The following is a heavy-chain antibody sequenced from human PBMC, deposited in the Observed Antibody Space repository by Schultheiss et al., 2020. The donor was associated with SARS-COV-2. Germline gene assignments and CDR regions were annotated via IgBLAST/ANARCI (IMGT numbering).Heavy chain of an antibody. V-gene: IGHV3-53*01. D-gene: IGHD3-22*01. CDR3: ARDVYYYDSSGPRGWFDT. CDR2: IYSGGST. CDR1: GFTVSSNY. Sequence: GGSLRLSCAASGFTVSSNYMSWVRQAPGKGLEWVSVIYSGGSTYYADSVKGRFTISRDNSKNTLYLQMNSLRAEDTAVYYCARDVYYYDSSGPRGWFDTWGQGTLVTVSS. J-gene: IGHJ5*02.